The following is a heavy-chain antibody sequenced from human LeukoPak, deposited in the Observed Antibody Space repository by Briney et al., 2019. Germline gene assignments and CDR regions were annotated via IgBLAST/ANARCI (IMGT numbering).Heavy chain of an antibody. Sequence: GGSLRLSCAASAFTFSSYAMSWVRQPPGRGLEWVSTISGSGGSTYYVDSVKGRFTISRDNSKNTLYLQMNSLRAEDTAVYYCAKVPRSSANNWFDPWGQGTLVTVSS. D-gene: IGHD6-19*01. CDR2: ISGSGGST. J-gene: IGHJ5*02. CDR1: AFTFSSYA. V-gene: IGHV3-23*01. CDR3: AKVPRSSANNWFDP.